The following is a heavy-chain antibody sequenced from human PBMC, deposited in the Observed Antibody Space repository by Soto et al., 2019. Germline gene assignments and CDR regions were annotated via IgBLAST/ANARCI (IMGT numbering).Heavy chain of an antibody. D-gene: IGHD2-2*01. V-gene: IGHV1-2*04. CDR1: GYTFTGYY. CDR2: INPNSGGT. J-gene: IGHJ1*01. Sequence: ASVKVSCKASGYTFTGYYMHWVRQAPGQGLEWMGWINPNSGGTNYAQKFQGWVTMTRDTSISTAYMELSSLRSEDTAVYYCARTIGYCSSTSCSTRAEYFQHWGQGTLVTVSS. CDR3: ARTIGYCSSTSCSTRAEYFQH.